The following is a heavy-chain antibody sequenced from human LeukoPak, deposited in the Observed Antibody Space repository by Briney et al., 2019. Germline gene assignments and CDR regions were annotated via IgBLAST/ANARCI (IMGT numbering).Heavy chain of an antibody. CDR2: INSEGSSI. D-gene: IGHD3-10*01. CDR3: ARGRGVSLDY. J-gene: IGHJ4*02. V-gene: IGHV3-74*01. Sequence: GGSLRLSCAASGLTISNYWMHWVRQVPGKGLVWVSRINSEGSSISYADSVKGRFTIPRDNAKNTLNLQMNSLRAEDTAVCYCARGRGVSLDYWGQGALVTVSS. CDR1: GLTISNYW.